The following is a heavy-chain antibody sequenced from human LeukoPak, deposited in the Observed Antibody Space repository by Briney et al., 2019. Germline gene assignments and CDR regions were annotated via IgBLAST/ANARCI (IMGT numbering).Heavy chain of an antibody. CDR2: ISYDGSNK. CDR3: VKDGGMIKVNFDY. V-gene: IGHV3-30*18. Sequence: GGSLRLSCAASGFTFSSYGMHWVRQAPGKGLEWVAVISYDGSNKYYADSVKGRFTISRDNSEDMLYLRMNGLRAEDTALYYCVKDGGMIKVNFDYWGQGTLVTVSS. D-gene: IGHD3-16*01. CDR1: GFTFSSYG. J-gene: IGHJ4*02.